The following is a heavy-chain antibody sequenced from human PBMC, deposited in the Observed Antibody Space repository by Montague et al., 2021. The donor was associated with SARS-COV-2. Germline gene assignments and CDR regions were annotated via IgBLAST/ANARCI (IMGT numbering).Heavy chain of an antibody. CDR3: AKDKGVAYYFDH. Sequence: SLSLSCAASGITFSNYAMSWVRQAPGKGLEWVSAISGSGGSTYYADSVKGRFTISRDNSKNTLYLQMNSLRAGDTAVYYCAKDKGVAYYFDHWGRGTLVTVSS. CDR2: ISGSGGST. CDR1: GITFSNYA. J-gene: IGHJ4*02. V-gene: IGHV3-23*01. D-gene: IGHD2-15*01.